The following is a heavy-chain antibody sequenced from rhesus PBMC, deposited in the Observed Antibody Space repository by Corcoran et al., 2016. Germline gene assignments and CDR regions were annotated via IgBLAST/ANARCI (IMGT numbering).Heavy chain of an antibody. D-gene: IGHD6-19*01. J-gene: IGHJ4*01. CDR2: ISPTNDNK. CDR3: QRATGYSSSFLFDY. CDR1: GYPFTTYY. Sequence: QVQLVQSGAEIKQPGASVKLSCKASGYPFTTYYIHWVRQAPGQGLEWIGLISPTNDNKDSARNSQVRVTILTHPPTVTGYVGLSSLRSADTAVYYCQRATGYSSSFLFDYWGQGVLVTVSS. V-gene: IGHV1-1*01.